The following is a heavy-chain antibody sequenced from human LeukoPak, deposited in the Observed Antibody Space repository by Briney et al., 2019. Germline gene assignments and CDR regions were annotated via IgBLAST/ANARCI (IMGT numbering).Heavy chain of an antibody. Sequence: AGGSLRLSCAASGFTFSSYGMHWVRQAPGKGLEWVAVISYDGSNKYFADSVKGRFTISRDNSKNTLYLQMNSLRAEDTAVYYCAKDREGGSTTQDYWGQGTPVTVSS. D-gene: IGHD2-15*01. CDR1: GFTFSSYG. CDR3: AKDREGGSTTQDY. CDR2: ISYDGSNK. J-gene: IGHJ4*02. V-gene: IGHV3-30*18.